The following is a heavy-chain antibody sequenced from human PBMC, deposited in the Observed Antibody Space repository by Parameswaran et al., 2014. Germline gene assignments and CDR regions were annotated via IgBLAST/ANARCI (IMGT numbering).Heavy chain of an antibody. D-gene: IGHD3-3*01. CDR2: TYWDDDR. V-gene: IGHV2-5*08. J-gene: IGHJ4*02. CDR3: AHRQARVGESPDRAFDY. Sequence: RWIRQPPGKALEWLALTYWDDDRRYNPSLRTRLTITEDTSKHQVVLTMTDMGPLDTATYFCAHRQARVGESPDRAFDYWGQGTLVTVSS.